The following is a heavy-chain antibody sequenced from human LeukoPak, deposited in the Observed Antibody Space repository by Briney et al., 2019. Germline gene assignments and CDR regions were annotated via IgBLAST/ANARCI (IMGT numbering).Heavy chain of an antibody. V-gene: IGHV4-59*12. Sequence: SETLSLTCIVSGGSINNYYWSWIRQPPGKGLEWIGYIHYSGSTNYNPSLRSRVTISVDTSKNQFSLKLSSVTAADTAVYYCARGRGYSGWRDYWGQGTLVTVSS. CDR3: ARGRGYSGWRDY. CDR1: GGSINNYY. CDR2: IHYSGST. J-gene: IGHJ4*02. D-gene: IGHD5-12*01.